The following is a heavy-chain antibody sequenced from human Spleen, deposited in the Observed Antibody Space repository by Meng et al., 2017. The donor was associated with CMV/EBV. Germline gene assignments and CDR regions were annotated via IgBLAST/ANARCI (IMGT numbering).Heavy chain of an antibody. Sequence: GESLKISCAASGFTFNTYGMHWVRQAPGKGLEWVAFIQYDGTNKYYADSVKGRFTTSRDSSKKMLYLQMDSLRVEDTAVYYCATPLQFLDWLLPDYYYGMDVWGQGTTVTVSS. CDR1: GFTFNTYG. CDR2: IQYDGTNK. V-gene: IGHV3-30*02. J-gene: IGHJ6*02. CDR3: ATPLQFLDWLLPDYYYGMDV. D-gene: IGHD3-3*01.